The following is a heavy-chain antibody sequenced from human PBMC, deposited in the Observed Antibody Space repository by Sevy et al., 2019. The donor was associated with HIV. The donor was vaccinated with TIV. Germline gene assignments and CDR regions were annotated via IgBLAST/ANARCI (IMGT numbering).Heavy chain of an antibody. Sequence: GGSLRLSCAASGFTFSTYGMHWVRQAPGKGLEWVAVIWFDGSNTYYADSVKGRFTISRDIAKNSLYLQMNSLRAEDTALYYCAKSSGYDFGGYFQDWGQGTLVTVSS. CDR2: IWFDGSNT. V-gene: IGHV3-30*02. CDR3: AKSSGYDFGGYFQD. J-gene: IGHJ1*01. CDR1: GFTFSTYG. D-gene: IGHD5-12*01.